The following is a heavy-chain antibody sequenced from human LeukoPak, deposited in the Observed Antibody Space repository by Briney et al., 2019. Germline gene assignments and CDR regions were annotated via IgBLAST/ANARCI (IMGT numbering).Heavy chain of an antibody. D-gene: IGHD1-26*01. V-gene: IGHV1-2*02. CDR1: GYPFNGYY. J-gene: IGHJ4*02. CDR3: ARGTDSGSFLLGY. Sequence: GESLKVSCKASGYPFNGYYMHWVRQAPGQGLEWMGWINPNSGGAKYAQKFQGRVTMTRDTSISTAYMDLSSLTSADTAVYYCARGTDSGSFLLGYWGQGTLVTVSS. CDR2: INPNSGGA.